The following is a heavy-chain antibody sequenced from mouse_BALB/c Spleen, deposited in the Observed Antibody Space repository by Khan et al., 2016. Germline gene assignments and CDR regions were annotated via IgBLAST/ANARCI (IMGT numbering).Heavy chain of an antibody. V-gene: IGHV1S81*02. CDR2: INPSNGGT. J-gene: IGHJ4*01. Sequence: QVQLQQSGAELVKPGASVKLSCKASGYTFTSYYMYWVKQRPGQGLEWIGEINPSNGGTNFNEKFKSKATLTVDKSSSTAYMQLSSLTSEDSAVYCCTRKGTRYYAMDYWGQGTSVTVSS. CDR1: GYTFTSYY. CDR3: TRKGTRYYAMDY. D-gene: IGHD3-3*01.